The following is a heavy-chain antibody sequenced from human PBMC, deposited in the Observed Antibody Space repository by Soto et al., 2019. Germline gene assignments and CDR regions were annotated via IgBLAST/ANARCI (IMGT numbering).Heavy chain of an antibody. V-gene: IGHV3-7*03. J-gene: IGHJ4*02. Sequence: GGSLRLSCEASGLTFSNHWMTWLRQAPGKGLEWVANINHDGRETSYVDSVKGRFAISRDNAKNALLLQMNNLRAEDTAVYFCASSPSADKYYGVFDYWGQGALVTVSS. CDR1: GLTFSNHW. CDR3: ASSPSADKYYGVFDY. CDR2: INHDGRET. D-gene: IGHD3-3*01.